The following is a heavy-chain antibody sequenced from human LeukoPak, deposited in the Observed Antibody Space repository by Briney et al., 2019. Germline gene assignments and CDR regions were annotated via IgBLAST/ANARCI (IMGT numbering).Heavy chain of an antibody. CDR3: ARDGPPNWTSSNNWFDP. CDR2: INPSGGST. Sequence: GSSVKVSCKASGGTFSSYAISWVRQAPGQGLEWMGIINPSGGSTSYAQKFQGRVTMTRDMPTSTVYMELSSLRSEDTAVYYRARDGPPNWTSSNNWFDPWGQGTLVTVSS. CDR1: GGTFSSYA. V-gene: IGHV1-46*01. D-gene: IGHD1-1*01. J-gene: IGHJ5*02.